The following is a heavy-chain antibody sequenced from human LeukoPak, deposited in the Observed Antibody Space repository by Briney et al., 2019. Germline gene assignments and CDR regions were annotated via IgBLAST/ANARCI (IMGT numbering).Heavy chain of an antibody. CDR1: GFTFDDYA. CDR3: AKDGQQLVYYYYHYMDV. V-gene: IGHV3-9*01. J-gene: IGHJ6*03. Sequence: GRSLRLSCAASGFTFDDYAMHWVRQAPGKGLEWVSGISWNSGSIGYADSVKGRFTISRDNSKDTLYLQMNSLRAEDTAVYYCAKDGQQLVYYYYHYMDVWGKGTTVTVSS. CDR2: ISWNSGSI. D-gene: IGHD6-13*01.